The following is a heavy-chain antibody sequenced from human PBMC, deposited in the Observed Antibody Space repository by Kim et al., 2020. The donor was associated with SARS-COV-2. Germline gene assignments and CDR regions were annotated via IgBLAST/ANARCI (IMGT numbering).Heavy chain of an antibody. Sequence: SETLSLTCAVYGGSFSGYYWSWIRQPPGKGLEWIGEINHSGSTNYNPSLKSRVTISVDTSKNQFSLKLSSVTAADTAVYYCARGFQGSGSYRPSYYFDYWGQGTLVTVSS. CDR1: GGSFSGYY. CDR3: ARGFQGSGSYRPSYYFDY. CDR2: INHSGST. V-gene: IGHV4-34*01. J-gene: IGHJ4*02. D-gene: IGHD3-10*01.